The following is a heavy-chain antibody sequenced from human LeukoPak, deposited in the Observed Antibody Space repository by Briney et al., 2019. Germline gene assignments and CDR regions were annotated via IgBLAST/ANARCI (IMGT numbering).Heavy chain of an antibody. V-gene: IGHV4-59*01. CDR1: GGSISGYY. CDR2: IYYSGST. J-gene: IGHJ4*02. D-gene: IGHD4-17*01. Sequence: SETLSLTCTVSGGSISGYYWSWIRQPPGKGLEWIGYIYYSGSTNYNPSLKSRVTISVGTSKNQFSLKLNSVTAADTAVYYCARSYGDYVNFDYWGQRTLVTVSS. CDR3: ARSYGDYVNFDY.